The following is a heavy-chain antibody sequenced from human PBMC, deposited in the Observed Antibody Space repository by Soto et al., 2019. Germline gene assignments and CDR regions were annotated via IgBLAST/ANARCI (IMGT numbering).Heavy chain of an antibody. CDR3: ARGGGYDFRSSQAPPIDV. Sequence: KTSETLSLTCNVSGGSISGFYWSWIRQSPGKRLEWIGYLYYTGSTNYNPALKSRVTISLDTSKNQFSLQVRSVTAADTAVYYCARGGGYDFRSSQAPPIDVWGQGTTVTVSS. V-gene: IGHV4-59*01. CDR1: GGSISGFY. CDR2: LYYTGST. D-gene: IGHD3-3*01. J-gene: IGHJ6*02.